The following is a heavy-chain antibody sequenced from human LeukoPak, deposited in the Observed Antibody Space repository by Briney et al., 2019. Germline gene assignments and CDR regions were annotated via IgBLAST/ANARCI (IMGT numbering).Heavy chain of an antibody. CDR1: GGSISSSSYY. J-gene: IGHJ4*02. V-gene: IGHV4-39*07. Sequence: SETLSLTCTVSGGSISSSSYYWGWIRQPPGKGLEWIGSIYYSGSTYYNPSLKSRVTISVDTSKNQFSLKLSSVTAADTAVYYSYGYYYDSSGYGRRHYWGQGTLVTVSS. D-gene: IGHD3-22*01. CDR2: IYYSGST. CDR3: YGYYYDSSGYGRRHY.